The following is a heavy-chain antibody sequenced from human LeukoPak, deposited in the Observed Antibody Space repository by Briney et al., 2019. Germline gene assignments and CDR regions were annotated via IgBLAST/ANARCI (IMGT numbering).Heavy chain of an antibody. CDR2: IYPGDSDT. Sequence: GESLLISCKASGYSFTSYWIGWVRQMPGKGLEWMGIIYPGDSDTRYSPSFQGQVTISADKSISTAYLQWSSLKASDTAMYYCARQPNDYASRYGMDVWGQGTTVSVSS. CDR3: ARQPNDYASRYGMDV. J-gene: IGHJ6*02. V-gene: IGHV5-51*01. D-gene: IGHD4-17*01. CDR1: GYSFTSYW.